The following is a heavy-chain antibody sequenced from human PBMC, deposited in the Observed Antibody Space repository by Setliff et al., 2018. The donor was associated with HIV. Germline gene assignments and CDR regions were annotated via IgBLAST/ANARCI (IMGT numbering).Heavy chain of an antibody. CDR1: GYTLTELS. V-gene: IGHV1-46*01. CDR3: ARNQGDSSGWYAGDY. D-gene: IGHD6-19*01. J-gene: IGHJ4*01. Sequence: VASVKVSCKVSGYTLTELSMHWVRQAPGKGLEWMGIINPSSGSTTYAQKFRGRVTMTRDTSTSTVYMDLRNLRSEDTAVYYCARNQGDSSGWYAGDYWGHGTLVTVSS. CDR2: INPSSGST.